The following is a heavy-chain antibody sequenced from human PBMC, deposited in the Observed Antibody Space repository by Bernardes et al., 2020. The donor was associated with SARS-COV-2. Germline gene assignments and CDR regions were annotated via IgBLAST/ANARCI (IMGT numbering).Heavy chain of an antibody. V-gene: IGHV1-18*01. D-gene: IGHD4-17*01. CDR1: GYTFTSYG. CDR2: ISAYNGNT. CDR3: ARLAFYGDYPSDYYGMDV. J-gene: IGHJ6*02. Sequence: ASVKVSCKASGYTFTSYGISWVRQAPGQGLEWMGWISAYNGNTNYAQKLQGRVTMTTDTSTSTAYMELRSPRSDDTAVYYCARLAFYGDYPSDYYGMDVWGQGTTVTVSS.